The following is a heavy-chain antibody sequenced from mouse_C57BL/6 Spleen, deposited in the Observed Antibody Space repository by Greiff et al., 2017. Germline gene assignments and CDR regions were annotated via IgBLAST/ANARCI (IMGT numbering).Heavy chain of an antibody. CDR1: GYTFTSYS. V-gene: IGHV1-69*01. Sequence: VQLQQPGAELVMPGASVKLSCKASGYTFTSYSMHWVQQRPGQGLEWIGAIDPSDSYTNSTQKFKGQFTLTGDQSSSTAYMQLCRLTSEDSAVYYGARPLTTGRSYAMDYWGQGTSVTVSS. CDR2: IDPSDSYT. J-gene: IGHJ4*01. D-gene: IGHD2-1*01. CDR3: ARPLTTGRSYAMDY.